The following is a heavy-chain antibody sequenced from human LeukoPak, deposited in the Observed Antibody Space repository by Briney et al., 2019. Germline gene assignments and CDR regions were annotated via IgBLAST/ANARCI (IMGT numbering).Heavy chain of an antibody. CDR3: GTETSPLFSFRHLDF. V-gene: IGHV1-69*04. Sequence: GASVTVSFTSSGGTFNNYAISWVSQAPGQGLEWMGRVVPMFGIRNYPQTFRGRVNITADKATNTVYLELRSLTAAGPAIYYLGTETSPLFSFRHLDFWGPGSPVTRSS. J-gene: IGHJ4*02. CDR2: VVPMFGIR. D-gene: IGHD7-27*01. CDR1: GGTFNNYA.